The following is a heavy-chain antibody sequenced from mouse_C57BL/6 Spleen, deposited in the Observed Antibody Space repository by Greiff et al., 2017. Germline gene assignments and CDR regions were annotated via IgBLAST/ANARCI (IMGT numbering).Heavy chain of an antibody. D-gene: IGHD2-4*01. CDR2: ISYDGSN. CDR3: AKGECYYDDSWFAY. CDR1: GYSITSGYY. Sequence: VQLQQSGPGLVKPSPSVSLSCSVTGYSITSGYYWNWIRQFPGNKLEWMGYISYDGSNNYNPDIKNRNSITRDTSKNPSFLKLNSVTTEDTATSYCAKGECYYDDSWFAYWGQGTLVTVSA. V-gene: IGHV3-6*01. J-gene: IGHJ3*01.